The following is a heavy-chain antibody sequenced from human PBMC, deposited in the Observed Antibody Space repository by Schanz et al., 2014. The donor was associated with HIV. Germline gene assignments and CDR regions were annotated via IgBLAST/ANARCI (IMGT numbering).Heavy chain of an antibody. Sequence: QVQLVESGGGLVKPGGSLRLSCATSGFTFSDYYMSWIRQAPGKGLEWVSSINHSGTTSYYADSVKGRFTISRDNAKNSLYLQMNSLRAEDTAVYYCARDAYYDILTGLNYYYGMDVWGQGTTVTVSS. V-gene: IGHV3-11*01. CDR3: ARDAYYDILTGLNYYYGMDV. D-gene: IGHD3-9*01. J-gene: IGHJ6*01. CDR1: GFTFSDYY. CDR2: INHSGTTS.